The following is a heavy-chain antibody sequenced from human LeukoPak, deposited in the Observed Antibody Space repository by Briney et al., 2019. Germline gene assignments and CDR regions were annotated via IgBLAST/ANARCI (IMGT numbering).Heavy chain of an antibody. CDR3: ARDSSGPAF. Sequence: GGSLRLSCAASGFTVSNNYMSWVRQAPGKGLEWVSVIYSDGGTFYSDSVKGRFTISRDYSKNTLYLQMNSLRADDTAVYYCARDSSGPAFWGQGTLVTVSS. CDR2: IYSDGGT. V-gene: IGHV3-53*01. D-gene: IGHD6-19*01. J-gene: IGHJ4*02. CDR1: GFTVSNNY.